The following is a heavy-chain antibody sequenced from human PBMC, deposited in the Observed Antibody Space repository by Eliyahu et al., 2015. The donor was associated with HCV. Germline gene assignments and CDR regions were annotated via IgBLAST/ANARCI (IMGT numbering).Heavy chain of an antibody. D-gene: IGHD3-16*01. CDR2: IYYSGST. J-gene: IGHJ4*02. CDR1: GGSISSSSYY. V-gene: IGHV4-39*01. CDR3: ARHGSWLAMITFGGSYYFDY. Sequence: QLQLQESGPGLVKPSETLSLTCXVSGGSISSSSYYWGWIRQPPGKGLEWIGSIYYSGSTYYNPSLKSRVTISVDTSKNQFSLKLSSVTAADTAVYYCARHGSWLAMITFGGSYYFDYWGQGTLVTVSS.